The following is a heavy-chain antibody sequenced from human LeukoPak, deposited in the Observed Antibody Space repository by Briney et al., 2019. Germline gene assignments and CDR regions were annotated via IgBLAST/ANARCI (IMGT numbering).Heavy chain of an antibody. CDR1: GGTFSSYA. J-gene: IGHJ4*02. Sequence: SVKVSCKASGGTFSSYAISWVRQAPGQGLEWMGRIIPILGIANYAQKFQGRVTITADKSTSTAYMELSSLRSEDTAVYYCARDAYHGRESPDYWGQGTLVSVPS. CDR3: ARDAYHGRESPDY. V-gene: IGHV1-69*04. CDR2: IIPILGIA. D-gene: IGHD1-14*01.